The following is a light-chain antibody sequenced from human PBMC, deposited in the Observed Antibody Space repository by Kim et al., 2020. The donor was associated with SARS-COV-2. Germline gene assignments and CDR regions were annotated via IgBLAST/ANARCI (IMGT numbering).Light chain of an antibody. J-gene: IGLJ2*01. CDR1: KLGDKY. V-gene: IGLV3-1*01. Sequence: SYELTQPPSVSVSPGQTASITCSGDKLGDKYACWYQQKPGQSPVLVIYQNRMRPSGIPERFSGSNSGNTATLTISGTQAMDEADYYCQAWDSSTAVFGGG. CDR2: QNR. CDR3: QAWDSSTAV.